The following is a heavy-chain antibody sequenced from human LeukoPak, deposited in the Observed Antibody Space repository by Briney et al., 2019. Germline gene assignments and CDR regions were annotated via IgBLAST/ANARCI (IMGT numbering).Heavy chain of an antibody. J-gene: IGHJ4*02. CDR3: ARSPLGYCSGGSCYQND. D-gene: IGHD2-15*01. Sequence: ASVKVSCKASGYTFTSYAMNWVRQAPGQGLEWMGWINTNTGNPTYAQGFTGRFVFSLDTSVSTAYLQISSLKAEDTAVYYCARSPLGYCSGGSCYQNDWGQGTLVTVSS. CDR2: INTNTGNP. V-gene: IGHV7-4-1*02. CDR1: GYTFTSYA.